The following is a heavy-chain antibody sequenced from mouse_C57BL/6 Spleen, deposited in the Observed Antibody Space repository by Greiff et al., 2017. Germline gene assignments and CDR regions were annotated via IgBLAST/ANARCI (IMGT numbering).Heavy chain of an antibody. D-gene: IGHD2-4*01. Sequence: EVMLVESEGGLVQPGSSMKLSCTASGFTFSDYYMAWVRQVPEKGLEWVANINYDGSSTYYLDSLKSRFIISRDNAKNILYLQMSSLKSEDTATXYCARGGGNDYDGYYYAMDYWGQGTSVTVSS. CDR2: INYDGSST. J-gene: IGHJ4*01. CDR1: GFTFSDYY. V-gene: IGHV5-16*01. CDR3: ARGGGNDYDGYYYAMDY.